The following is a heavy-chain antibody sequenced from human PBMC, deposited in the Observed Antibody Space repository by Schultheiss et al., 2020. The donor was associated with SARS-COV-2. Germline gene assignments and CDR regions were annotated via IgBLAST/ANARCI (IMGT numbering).Heavy chain of an antibody. V-gene: IGHV4-59*12. Sequence: SQTLSLTCTVSGDSISSYYWSWIRQPAGKGLEWIGYIFSSGSTTYNPSVKSRVTISVDTSKNQFSLKLSSVTAADTAVYYCAREGVTPHGAFDIWGQGTTVTVSS. D-gene: IGHD3-16*02. J-gene: IGHJ3*02. CDR2: IFSSGST. CDR3: AREGVTPHGAFDI. CDR1: GDSISSYY.